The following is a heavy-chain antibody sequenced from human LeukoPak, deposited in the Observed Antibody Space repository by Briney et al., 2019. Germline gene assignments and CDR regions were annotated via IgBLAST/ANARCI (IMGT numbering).Heavy chain of an antibody. J-gene: IGHJ5*02. V-gene: IGHV3-23*01. D-gene: IGHD1-26*01. CDR2: ISGSGRST. Sequence: GGSLRLSCAGSGFTFSTSAMSWVRQAPGKGLEWVSAISGSGRSTYYTDSVRGRFTISRDNSKNTLYLQMNSLRAEDTAVYFCAKGRGTRVYNWFDTWGQGILVTVSS. CDR1: GFTFSTSA. CDR3: AKGRGTRVYNWFDT.